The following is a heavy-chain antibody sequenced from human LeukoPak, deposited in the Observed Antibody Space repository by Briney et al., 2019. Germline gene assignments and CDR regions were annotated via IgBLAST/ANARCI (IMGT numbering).Heavy chain of an antibody. CDR2: IYYSGST. V-gene: IGHV4-30-4*08. D-gene: IGHD2-2*01. CDR3: ARVIVVVPAAKVYDAFDI. Sequence: SETLSLTCTVSGGTISSGDYYWSWIRQPPGKGLEWIGYIYYSGSTYYNPSLKSRVTISVDTSKNQFSLKLSSVTAADTAVYYCARVIVVVPAAKVYDAFDIWGQGTMVTVSS. CDR1: GGTISSGDYY. J-gene: IGHJ3*02.